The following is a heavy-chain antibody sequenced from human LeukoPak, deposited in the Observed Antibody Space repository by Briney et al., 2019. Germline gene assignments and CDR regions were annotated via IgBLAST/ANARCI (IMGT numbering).Heavy chain of an antibody. J-gene: IGHJ4*02. D-gene: IGHD5-24*01. V-gene: IGHV1-69*05. CDR3: ARGGWLQFCYFDY. CDR1: GGTFSSYA. CDR2: IIPIFGTA. Sequence: SVKVSCKASGGTFSSYAISWVRQAPGQGLDWMGRIIPIFGTANYAQKFQGRVTITTDESTSTAYMELSSLRSEDTAVYYCARGGWLQFCYFDYWGQGTLVTVSS.